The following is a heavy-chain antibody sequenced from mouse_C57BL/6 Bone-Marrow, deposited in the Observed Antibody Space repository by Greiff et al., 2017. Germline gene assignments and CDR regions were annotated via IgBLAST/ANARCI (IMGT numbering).Heavy chain of an antibody. CDR2: IYPNNGDT. CDR3: AIRYYFDY. J-gene: IGHJ2*01. Sequence: VKLQQSGAELARPGASVKLSCKASGYTFTGYCISWVKQRPGQGLEWIGEIYPNNGDTNYNQKFKGKATLTADKSSNTAYLELRSLTSEDSAVYFCAIRYYFDYWGQGTTLTVSS. V-gene: IGHV1-81*01. CDR1: GYTFTGYC.